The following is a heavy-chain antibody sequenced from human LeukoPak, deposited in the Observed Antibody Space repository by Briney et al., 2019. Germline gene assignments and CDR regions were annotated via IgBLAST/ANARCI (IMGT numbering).Heavy chain of an antibody. CDR3: EYIAAAGPDF. Sequence: GGSLRLSCAASGFTFRSYDIHWVRQAPGKGLEAMASIRYDGSNKYYADSVRGRFTISRDSSKNTLYLQMNSLRVEDTAVYYCEYIAAAGPDFWGQGTLVTVSS. CDR1: GFTFRSYD. J-gene: IGHJ4*02. V-gene: IGHV3-30*02. D-gene: IGHD6-13*01. CDR2: IRYDGSNK.